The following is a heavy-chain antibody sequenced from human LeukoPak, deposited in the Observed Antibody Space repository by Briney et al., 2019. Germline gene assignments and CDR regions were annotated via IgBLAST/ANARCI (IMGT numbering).Heavy chain of an antibody. CDR1: GGSFSGYY. D-gene: IGHD3-22*01. V-gene: IGHV4-34*01. CDR2: INHSGST. Sequence: PSETLSLTCAVYGGSFSGYYWSWIRQPPGKGLEWIGEINHSGSTNYNPSLKSRVTISVDTSKNQFSLKLSSVTAADTAVYYCARARKISITMIVVVINWYFDLWGRGTLVTVSS. CDR3: ARARKISITMIVVVINWYFDL. J-gene: IGHJ2*01.